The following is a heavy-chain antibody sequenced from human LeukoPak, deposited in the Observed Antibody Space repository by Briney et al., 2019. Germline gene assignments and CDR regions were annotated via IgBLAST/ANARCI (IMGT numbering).Heavy chain of an antibody. D-gene: IGHD2-8*02. V-gene: IGHV1-18*01. CDR3: ARAVYNEWKTSRPGGVHYYYYGMDV. CDR2: ISAYNGNT. J-gene: IGHJ6*02. Sequence: ASVTVSCTASGYTFTSYGISWVRQAPGQGLEWMGWISAYNGNTNYAQKLQGRVTMTTDTSTSTAYMELRSLRSDDTAVYYCARAVYNEWKTSRPGGVHYYYYGMDVWGQGTTVTVSS. CDR1: GYTFTSYG.